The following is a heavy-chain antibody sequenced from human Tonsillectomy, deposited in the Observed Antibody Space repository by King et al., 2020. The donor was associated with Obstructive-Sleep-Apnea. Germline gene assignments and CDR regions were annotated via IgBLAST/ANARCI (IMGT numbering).Heavy chain of an antibody. D-gene: IGHD6-19*01. J-gene: IGHJ1*01. CDR2: ISSSSSTI. CDR3: ARAGYSSGWEQYAEYFQH. CDR1: GFTFSSYS. Sequence: QLVQSGGGLVQPGGSLRLSCAASGFTFSSYSMNWVRQAPGKGLEWVSYISSSSSTIYYADSVKGRFTISRDNAKNSLYLQMNSLRAEDTAVYYCARAGYSSGWEQYAEYFQHWGQGTLVTVSS. V-gene: IGHV3-48*04.